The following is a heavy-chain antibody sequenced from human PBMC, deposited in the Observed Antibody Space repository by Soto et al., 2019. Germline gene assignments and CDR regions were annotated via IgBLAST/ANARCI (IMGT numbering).Heavy chain of an antibody. Sequence: QLQLQESGPGLVKPSETLSLTCTVSGGSISSSSYYWGWIRQPPGKGLEWIGSIYYSGSTYYNPSLKSRVTISVDTSKNQFSLKLSSVTAADTAVYYCARARYIAEPYYFDYWGQGTLVTVSS. CDR2: IYYSGST. V-gene: IGHV4-39*01. D-gene: IGHD6-13*01. CDR3: ARARYIAEPYYFDY. J-gene: IGHJ4*02. CDR1: GGSISSSSYY.